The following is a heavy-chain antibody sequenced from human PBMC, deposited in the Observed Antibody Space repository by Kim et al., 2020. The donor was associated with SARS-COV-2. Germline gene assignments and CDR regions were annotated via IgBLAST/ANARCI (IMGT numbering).Heavy chain of an antibody. CDR1: GGTFSSYA. J-gene: IGHJ6*02. CDR2: IIPILGIA. Sequence: SVKVSCKASGGTFSSYAIIWVRQAPGQGLEWMGRIIPILGIANYAQKFQGRVTITADKSTSTAYMELSSLRSEDTAVYYCARGIILTGSLLRRSYYYYGMDVWGQGTTVTVSS. CDR3: ARGIILTGSLLRRSYYYYGMDV. D-gene: IGHD3-9*01. V-gene: IGHV1-69*04.